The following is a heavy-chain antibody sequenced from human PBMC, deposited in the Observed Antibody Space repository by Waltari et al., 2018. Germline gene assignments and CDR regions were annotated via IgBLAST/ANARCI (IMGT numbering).Heavy chain of an antibody. J-gene: IGHJ6*03. CDR1: GFTFSDYG. CDR2: ISYDGSHK. V-gene: IGHV3-30*18. D-gene: IGHD3-3*01. Sequence: QVQLVESGGGVVLPGRSLRLSCVTSGFTFSDYGIHWVRQAPGEGLEWVAVISYDGSHKYLADSVRGRFTISRDNSKNTLYLQMYSLRAEDTAVYYCAKDGGAFWSGYYRYFYYYYMDVWGKGTTVTVSS. CDR3: AKDGGAFWSGYYRYFYYYYMDV.